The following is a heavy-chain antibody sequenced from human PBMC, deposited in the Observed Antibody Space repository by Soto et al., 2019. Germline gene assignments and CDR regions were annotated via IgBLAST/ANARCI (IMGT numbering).Heavy chain of an antibody. V-gene: IGHV4-59*01. D-gene: IGHD2-21*01. CDR1: GGSISSYY. CDR2: IYYSGST. J-gene: IGHJ4*02. CDR3: ASAFHCGGKKTAHFDY. Sequence: PSETLSLTCTVSGGSISSYYWSWIRQPPGKGLEWIGYIYYSGSTNYNPSLKSRVTISVDTSKNQFSLKLSSVTAADTAVYYCASAFHCGGKKTAHFDYWGQGTLVTVSS.